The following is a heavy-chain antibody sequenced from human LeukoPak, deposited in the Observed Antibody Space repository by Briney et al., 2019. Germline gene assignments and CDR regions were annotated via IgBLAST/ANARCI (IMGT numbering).Heavy chain of an antibody. V-gene: IGHV1-8*03. D-gene: IGHD6-13*01. Sequence: ATVKVSCKASGYTFTSYDINWVRQATGQGLEWMGWMNPNSGNTGYAQKFQGRVTITRNTSISTAYMELSSLRSEDTAVYYCARAAGTFNFQHWGQGTLVTVSS. CDR2: MNPNSGNT. CDR1: GYTFTSYD. CDR3: ARAAGTFNFQH. J-gene: IGHJ1*01.